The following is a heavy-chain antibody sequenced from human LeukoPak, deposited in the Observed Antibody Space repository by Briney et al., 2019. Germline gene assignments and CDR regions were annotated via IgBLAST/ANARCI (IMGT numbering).Heavy chain of an antibody. CDR1: GFTFSSYA. V-gene: IGHV3-7*01. Sequence: GGSLRLSCAASGFTFSSYAMSWVRQAPGKGLEWVANIKYDGGEKDYVDSVKGRFNISRDNAKNSLYLQMNSLRAEDTAVYYCARDIAPAGLFFDYWGQGTLVTVSS. D-gene: IGHD6-13*01. CDR2: IKYDGGEK. J-gene: IGHJ4*02. CDR3: ARDIAPAGLFFDY.